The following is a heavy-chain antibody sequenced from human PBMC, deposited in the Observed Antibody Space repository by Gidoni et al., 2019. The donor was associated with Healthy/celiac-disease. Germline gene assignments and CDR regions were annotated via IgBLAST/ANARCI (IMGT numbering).Heavy chain of an antibody. V-gene: IGHV4-31*03. CDR3: ARAEAWGGKLYGMDV. Sequence: QVQLQESGPGLVKRSQTLSLTCTVSGGSLSSGGYYWSWIRQHPGKGLEWIGYIYYSGSTYYNPSLKSRVTISVDTSKNQFSLKLSSVTSADTAVYYCARAEAWGGKLYGMDVWGQGTTVTVSS. CDR1: GGSLSSGGYY. CDR2: IYYSGST. J-gene: IGHJ6*02. D-gene: IGHD3-16*01.